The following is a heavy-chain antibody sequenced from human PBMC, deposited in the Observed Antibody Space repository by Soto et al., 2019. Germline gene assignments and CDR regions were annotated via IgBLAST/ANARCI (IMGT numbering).Heavy chain of an antibody. V-gene: IGHV3-33*06. J-gene: IGHJ6*02. Sequence: QVKMVESGGGVVQPGRSLRLSCAASGFSFENYGMHWVRQAPGRGLEWVAIIWYDGSLQYYAAAVKGRFTISRDNSKNTLDLEMNSLRAEDTAVYYCANLWGDGYNLGQDYNGMDVWGQGTTVIVSS. CDR2: IWYDGSLQ. CDR1: GFSFENYG. CDR3: ANLWGDGYNLGQDYNGMDV. D-gene: IGHD5-12*01.